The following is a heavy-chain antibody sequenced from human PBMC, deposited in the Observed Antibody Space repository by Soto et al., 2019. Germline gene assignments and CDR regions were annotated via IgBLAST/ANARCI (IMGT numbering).Heavy chain of an antibody. CDR2: IYSGGST. D-gene: IGHD1-26*01. CDR3: VRDDIGVGLDY. Sequence: GGSLRLSCAASGFTASSNYMSWVRQAPGKGLEWVSVIYSGGSTYFADSVKDRFSISRDNSKNTLHLQMNSLRAEDTAVYYCVRDDIGVGLDYWGLGTPVTVSS. V-gene: IGHV3-66*01. J-gene: IGHJ4*02. CDR1: GFTASSNY.